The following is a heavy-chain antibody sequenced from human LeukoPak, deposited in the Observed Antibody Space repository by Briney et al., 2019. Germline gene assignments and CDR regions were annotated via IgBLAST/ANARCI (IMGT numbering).Heavy chain of an antibody. J-gene: IGHJ4*02. CDR2: ISSSSSII. CDR3: ARDQDYAFDF. Sequence: GGSLRLSCAASGFTFSSYAMSWVRQAPGKGLGCVSYISSSSSIIDYAVSVKGRFTISRDNAKNSLYLQMNSLRAEDTAVYYCARDQDYAFDFWGQGTLVTVSS. D-gene: IGHD4-17*01. V-gene: IGHV3-48*01. CDR1: GFTFSSYA.